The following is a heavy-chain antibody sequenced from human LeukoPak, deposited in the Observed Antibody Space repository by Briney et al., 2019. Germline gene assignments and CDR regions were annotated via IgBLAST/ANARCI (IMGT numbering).Heavy chain of an antibody. D-gene: IGHD4-17*01. J-gene: IGHJ3*02. CDR1: QCNFNKFG. Sequence: GGALRLSCTTSQCNFNKFGMPWVGPAAGRGGEGVSSISSNGAQYADSVQGRFAISRDNSKNTLYLQMNSLRVEDTGVYFCAIDPNGDYSATFHIWGQGTMLSVSS. CDR2: ISSNGA. V-gene: IGHV3-23*01. CDR3: AIDPNGDYSATFHI.